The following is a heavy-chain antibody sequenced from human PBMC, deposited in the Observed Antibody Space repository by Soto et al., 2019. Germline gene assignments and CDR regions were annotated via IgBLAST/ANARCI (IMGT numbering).Heavy chain of an antibody. J-gene: IGHJ4*02. CDR3: ARDPVPGAPDYFDC. CDR2: IGHDGINK. V-gene: IGHV3-30*04. Sequence: QVQLVESGGGVVQPGRSLRLSCAASGFVFGNYAMHWVRQAPGKGPEWMTVIGHDGINKYYADSVRGRFTISRADSKNTLYLQMNSLRVEDSAVYYCARDPVPGAPDYFDCWGQGTLVTVSS. CDR1: GFVFGNYA. D-gene: IGHD4-17*01.